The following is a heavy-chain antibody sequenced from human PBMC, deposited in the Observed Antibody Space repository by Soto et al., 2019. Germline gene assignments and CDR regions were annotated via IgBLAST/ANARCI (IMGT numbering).Heavy chain of an antibody. J-gene: IGHJ6*02. Sequence: QVQLVQSGAEVKKPGSSVKVSCKASGGTFSSYAISWVRQAPGQGLEWMGGVIPIFGTANYAQKFQGRVTITADESTSTAYMELSSLRSEDTAVYYCARYTVTLKYYYYYGMDVWGQGTTVTVSS. CDR2: VIPIFGTA. V-gene: IGHV1-69*12. CDR3: ARYTVTLKYYYYYGMDV. D-gene: IGHD4-17*01. CDR1: GGTFSSYA.